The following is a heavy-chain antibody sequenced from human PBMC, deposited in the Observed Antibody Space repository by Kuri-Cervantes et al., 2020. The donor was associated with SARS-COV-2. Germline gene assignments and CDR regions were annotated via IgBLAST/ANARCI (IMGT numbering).Heavy chain of an antibody. CDR1: GFTFSSYW. J-gene: IGHJ6*02. D-gene: IGHD4-17*01. V-gene: IGHV3-7*02. Sequence: GESLKISCAASGFTFSSYWMSWVRQAPGKGLEWVANIKQDGSEKYYVDSVKGRFTISRDNAKNTLYLQMNSLRAEDTAVYYCARAPDYGDYYYYGMDVWGQGTTVTVSS. CDR3: ARAPDYGDYYYYGMDV. CDR2: IKQDGSEK.